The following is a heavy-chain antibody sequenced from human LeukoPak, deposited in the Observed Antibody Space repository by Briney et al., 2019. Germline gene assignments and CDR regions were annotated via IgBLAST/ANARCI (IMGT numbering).Heavy chain of an antibody. Sequence: KTSETLSLTCTVSGGSISPYYWGWIRQPPGKGLEWIGSIYHSGSTYYNPSLKSRVTISVDTSKNQFSLKLSSVTAADTAVYYCAREYCSSTSCYQPDAFDIWGQGTMVTVSS. D-gene: IGHD2-2*01. CDR3: AREYCSSTSCYQPDAFDI. CDR2: IYHSGST. V-gene: IGHV4-38-2*02. CDR1: GGSISPYY. J-gene: IGHJ3*02.